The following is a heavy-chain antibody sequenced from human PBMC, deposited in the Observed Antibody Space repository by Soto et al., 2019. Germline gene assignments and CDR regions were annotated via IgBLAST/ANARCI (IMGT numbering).Heavy chain of an antibody. V-gene: IGHV3-15*01. CDR3: PTGPLWAVADSGGVYY. J-gene: IGHJ4*02. CDR1: GFTFSNAW. Sequence: EVQLVESGGGLVKPGGSLRLSCAASGFTFSNAWMSWVRQAPGKGLEWVGRIKSKTDGGTTDYAAPVKGRFTITRDDSKKTLYLKMYSLKTEDTAFYYSPTGPLWAVADSGGVYYWGQGTLVTVSS. D-gene: IGHD6-19*01. CDR2: IKSKTDGGTT.